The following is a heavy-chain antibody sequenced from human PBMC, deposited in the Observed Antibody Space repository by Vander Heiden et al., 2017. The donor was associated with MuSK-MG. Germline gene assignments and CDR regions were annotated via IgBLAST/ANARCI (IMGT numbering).Heavy chain of an antibody. CDR3: AKDGVWGHYGSGRGAFDI. J-gene: IGHJ3*02. V-gene: IGHV3-23*01. CDR1: AFIFSSYS. Sequence: EAQLSESGGGLVQSGWSLASFCAAPAFIFSSYSMGGVRQAPGKWLEWVSAISGSGGSTYCAGSVKGRFTISRDNSKNTLDLQMISLGAEDTGGYYCAKDGVWGHYGSGRGAFDIWRQGTMVTVSS. D-gene: IGHD3-10*01. CDR2: ISGSGGST.